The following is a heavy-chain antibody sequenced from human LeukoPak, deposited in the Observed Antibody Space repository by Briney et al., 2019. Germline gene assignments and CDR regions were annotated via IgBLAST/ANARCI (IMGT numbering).Heavy chain of an antibody. Sequence: SEALSLTCAVSGGSISSGGYSWSWIRQPPGKGLEWIGYIYHSGSTYYNPSLKSRVTISVDRSKNQFSLKLSSVTAADTAVYYCARQYSGYDAFDYWGQGTLVTVSS. J-gene: IGHJ4*02. D-gene: IGHD5-12*01. CDR2: IYHSGST. CDR3: ARQYSGYDAFDY. V-gene: IGHV4-30-2*01. CDR1: GGSISSGGYS.